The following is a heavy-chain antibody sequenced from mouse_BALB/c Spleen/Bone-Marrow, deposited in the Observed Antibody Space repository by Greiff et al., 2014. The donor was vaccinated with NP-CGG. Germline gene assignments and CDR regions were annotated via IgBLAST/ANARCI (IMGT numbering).Heavy chain of an antibody. J-gene: IGHJ2*01. CDR2: INPFNGGT. V-gene: IGHV1-34*01. CDR3: AGRGVHYGYEGCYFDY. Sequence: EVQLQQSGPELVKPGASMKISCKASGYSFTGYYMHWMKQSHGKNLEWIGLINPFNGGTDYNQKFKGKATLTVDKSSGTAYMELPSLTSEDLAVYYCAGRGVHYGYEGCYFDYWGQGTTLTVSS. CDR1: GYSFTGYY. D-gene: IGHD2-2*01.